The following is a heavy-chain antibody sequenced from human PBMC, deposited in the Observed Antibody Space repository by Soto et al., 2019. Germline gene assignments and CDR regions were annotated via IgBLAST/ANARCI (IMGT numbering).Heavy chain of an antibody. J-gene: IGHJ4*02. Sequence: GGSLRLSCAASGFTFSSYSMNWVRQAPGKGLEWVSSISSSSSYIYYADSVKGRFTISRDNAKNSLYLQMNSLRAEDTAVYYCARDPVQEHDSSGYWYFDYWGQGTLVTVSS. CDR1: GFTFSSYS. CDR2: ISSSSSYI. V-gene: IGHV3-21*01. D-gene: IGHD3-22*01. CDR3: ARDPVQEHDSSGYWYFDY.